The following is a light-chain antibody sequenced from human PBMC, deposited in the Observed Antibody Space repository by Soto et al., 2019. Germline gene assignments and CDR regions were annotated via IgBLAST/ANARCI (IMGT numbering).Light chain of an antibody. CDR3: QQLNRYPLT. CDR1: QGISSY. J-gene: IGKJ4*01. Sequence: IQLTQSPSSLSASVGDRVTITCRTSQGISSYLAWYQQKPGKVPKLLIYAASTLQSGVPSRFSGSGSGTDFTLTISGPQPEDFATYYCQQLNRYPLTFGGGTKVEIQ. V-gene: IGKV1-9*01. CDR2: AAS.